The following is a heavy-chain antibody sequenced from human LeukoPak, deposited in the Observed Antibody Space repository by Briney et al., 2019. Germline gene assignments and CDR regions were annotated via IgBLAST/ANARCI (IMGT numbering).Heavy chain of an antibody. CDR1: GGSINSGGYY. Sequence: SETLSLTCTVSGGSINSGGYYWSWIRQHPGRGLEWIGYIHYSGSTYYNPSLKSRPSISLDTSKNHFSLELSSVTAADTAVYYCARVNPPSYDFLSGYPSYFDYWGQGTLVTVSS. V-gene: IGHV4-31*03. CDR2: IHYSGST. J-gene: IGHJ4*02. D-gene: IGHD3-3*01. CDR3: ARVNPPSYDFLSGYPSYFDY.